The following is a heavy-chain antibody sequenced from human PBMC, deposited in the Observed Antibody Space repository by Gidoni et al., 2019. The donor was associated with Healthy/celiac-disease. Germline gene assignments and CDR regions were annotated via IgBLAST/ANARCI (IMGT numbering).Heavy chain of an antibody. D-gene: IGHD3-22*01. CDR2: ISYDGSNK. J-gene: IGHJ6*03. V-gene: IGHV3-30-3*01. Sequence: QVQLVESGGGVVQPGRSLRRSCAASGFTFSSYAMHWVRQAPGKGLEWVAVISYDGSNKYYADSVKGRFTISRDNSKNTLYLQMNSLRAEDTAVYYCARDTMIVVVHYYYYYMDVWGKGTTVTVSS. CDR3: ARDTMIVVVHYYYYYMDV. CDR1: GFTFSSYA.